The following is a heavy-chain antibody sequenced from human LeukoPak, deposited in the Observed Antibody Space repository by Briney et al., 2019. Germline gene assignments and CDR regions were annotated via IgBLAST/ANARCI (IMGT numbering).Heavy chain of an antibody. V-gene: IGHV3-48*03. CDR3: ARDEGQHLVTWYFDL. J-gene: IGHJ2*01. CDR2: IDTSGGTM. CDR1: GFTFSSYE. D-gene: IGHD6-13*01. Sequence: GGSLRLSCAASGFTFSSYEMIWVRQAPGKGLEWVSYIDTSGGTMYYTDSVKGRFTISRDNAKDSLYLQMNSLRAADTAVYYCARDEGQHLVTWYFDLWGRGTLVTVSS.